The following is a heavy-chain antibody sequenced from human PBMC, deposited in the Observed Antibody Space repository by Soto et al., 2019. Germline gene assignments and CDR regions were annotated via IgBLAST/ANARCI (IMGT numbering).Heavy chain of an antibody. J-gene: IGHJ6*03. V-gene: IGHV3-64*01. CDR2: ISSNGGST. CDR3: ARDAPIVVVPGVVSHYYYYYMDV. CDR1: GFTFSSYA. D-gene: IGHD2-2*01. Sequence: GGSLRLSCAASGFTFSSYAMHWVRQAPGKGLEYVSAISSNGGSTYYANSVKGRFTISRDNSKDTLYLQMGSLRAEDMAVYYCARDAPIVVVPGVVSHYYYYYMDVWGKGTTVTVSS.